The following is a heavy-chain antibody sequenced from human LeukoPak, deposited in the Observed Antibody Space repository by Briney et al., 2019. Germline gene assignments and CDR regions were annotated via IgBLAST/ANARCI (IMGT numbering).Heavy chain of an antibody. CDR2: ITPYNGHT. Sequence: GASVKVSCKASGYTFTSYGISWVRQAPGQGLEWMGGITPYNGHTNYAQKIQGRVTMTTDTSTSTAYMDLRSLRSDDTAVYYCARVWGYCGNTNCYQSFDYWGRGTLVTVSS. CDR3: ARVWGYCGNTNCYQSFDY. D-gene: IGHD2-2*01. V-gene: IGHV1-18*01. CDR1: GYTFTSYG. J-gene: IGHJ4*02.